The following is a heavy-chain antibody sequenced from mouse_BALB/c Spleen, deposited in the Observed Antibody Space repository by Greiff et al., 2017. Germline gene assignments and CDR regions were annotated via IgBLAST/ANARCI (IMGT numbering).Heavy chain of an antibody. D-gene: IGHD2-4*01. V-gene: IGHV5-12-1*01. J-gene: IGHJ4*01. Sequence: EVHLVESGGGLVKPGGSLKLSCAASGFAFSSYDMSWVRQTPEKRLEWVAYISSGGGSTYYPDTVKGRFTISRDNAKNTLYLQMSSLKSEDTAMYYCARRDYAYYYAMDYWGQGTSVTVSS. CDR3: ARRDYAYYYAMDY. CDR2: ISSGGGST. CDR1: GFAFSSYD.